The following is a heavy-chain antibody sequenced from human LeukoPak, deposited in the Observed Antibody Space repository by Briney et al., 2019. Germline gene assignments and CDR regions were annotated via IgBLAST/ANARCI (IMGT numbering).Heavy chain of an antibody. CDR2: IIPIFGTA. Sequence: ASVKVSCKASGGTFSSYAISWVRQAPGQGLEWMGGIIPIFGTANYAQKFQGRVTITTDESTSTAYMELSSLRSEDTAGYYFAVRFYPLLYRGFDPWGQGTLVTVSS. CDR1: GGTFSSYA. V-gene: IGHV1-69*05. D-gene: IGHD2-2*02. CDR3: AVRFYPLLYRGFDP. J-gene: IGHJ5*02.